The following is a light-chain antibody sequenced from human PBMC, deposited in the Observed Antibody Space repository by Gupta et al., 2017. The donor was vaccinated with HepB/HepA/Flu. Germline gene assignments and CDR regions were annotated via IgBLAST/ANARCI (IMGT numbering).Light chain of an antibody. CDR3: QQDYDPVRT. Sequence: DIVMTQSPDSLAVSLGERATINCKSSQSVLYSSNNKNYLAWYQQKPGQPPKLLIYWASTRESGVPDRFSGSGSGTDFTLTISSLQAEDVAVYYCQQDYDPVRTFGQGTKVEIK. CDR2: WAS. J-gene: IGKJ1*01. V-gene: IGKV4-1*01. CDR1: QSVLYSSNNKNY.